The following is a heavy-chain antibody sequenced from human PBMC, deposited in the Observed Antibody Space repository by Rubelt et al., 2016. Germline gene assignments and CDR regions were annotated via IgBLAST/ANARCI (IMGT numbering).Heavy chain of an antibody. Sequence: EVQLVQSGAEVKKPGEPLRISCKGSGYSFTSYWISWVRQMPGKGLEWMGRIDPSDSYTNYSPSFQGHVTISADKSISTAYLQWSSLKASDTAMDYCARKRGTMIVVGGDAFDIWGQGTMVTVSS. D-gene: IGHD3-22*01. CDR3: ARKRGTMIVVGGDAFDI. V-gene: IGHV5-10-1*01. J-gene: IGHJ3*02. CDR1: GYSFTSYW. CDR2: IDPSDSYT.